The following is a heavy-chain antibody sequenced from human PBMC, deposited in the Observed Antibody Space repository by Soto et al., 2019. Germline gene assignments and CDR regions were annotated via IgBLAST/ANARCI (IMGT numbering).Heavy chain of an antibody. CDR1: GFTFSSYS. Sequence: GGSLRLSCAASGFTFSSYSMNWVRQAPGKGLEWVSYISSSSSTIYYADSVKGRFTISRDNAKNSLYLQMNSLRDEDTAVYYCARDNTIFGVVIIPDYYYYGMDVWGQGTTVTVSS. V-gene: IGHV3-48*02. J-gene: IGHJ6*02. CDR3: ARDNTIFGVVIIPDYYYYGMDV. CDR2: ISSSSSTI. D-gene: IGHD3-3*01.